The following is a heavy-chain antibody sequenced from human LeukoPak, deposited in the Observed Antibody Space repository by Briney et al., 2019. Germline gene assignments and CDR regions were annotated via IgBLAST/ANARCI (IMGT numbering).Heavy chain of an antibody. D-gene: IGHD5-12*01. J-gene: IGHJ4*02. V-gene: IGHV4-59*08. Sequence: PSETLSLTCTVSGGSISSYYWSWIRQPPGKGLEWIGYIYSSGSTNYNPSLKSRVTISVDTSKNQFSLKLSSVTAADTAVYYCARHGGRRIVATIKSGFDYWGQGTLVTVSS. CDR1: GGSISSYY. CDR2: IYSSGST. CDR3: ARHGGRRIVATIKSGFDY.